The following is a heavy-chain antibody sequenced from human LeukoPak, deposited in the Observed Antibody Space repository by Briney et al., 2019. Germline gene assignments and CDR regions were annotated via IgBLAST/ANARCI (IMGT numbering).Heavy chain of an antibody. J-gene: IGHJ4*02. CDR1: GFTFSTYA. D-gene: IGHD4-17*01. Sequence: GGSLRLSCAASGFTFSTYAMSWVRQAPGKGLEWVSAISGSGGSTYYADFVKGRFTISRDNSKNTLYLQMNSLRAVDTAVYYCAKDRLVATVTTTGDHDYWGQGTLVTVSS. V-gene: IGHV3-23*01. CDR2: ISGSGGST. CDR3: AKDRLVATVTTTGDHDY.